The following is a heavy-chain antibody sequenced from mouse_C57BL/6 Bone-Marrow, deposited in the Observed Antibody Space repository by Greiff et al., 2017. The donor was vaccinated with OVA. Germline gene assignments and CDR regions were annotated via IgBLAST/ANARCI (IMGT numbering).Heavy chain of an antibody. CDR2: IRSKSNNYAT. CDR3: VRRRGYGGDWYFDV. J-gene: IGHJ1*03. D-gene: IGHD2-2*01. Sequence: EVQRVESGGGLVQPKRSLKLSCAASGFSFNTYAMNWVRQAPGKGLEWVARIRSKSNNYATYYAASVKDRFTISRDDSESMLYLQMNNLKTEDTAMYYCVRRRGYGGDWYFDVWGKGTPVTVSS. V-gene: IGHV10-1*01. CDR1: GFSFNTYA.